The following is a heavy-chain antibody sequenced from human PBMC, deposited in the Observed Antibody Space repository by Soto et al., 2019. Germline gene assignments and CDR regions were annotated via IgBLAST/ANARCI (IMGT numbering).Heavy chain of an antibody. CDR3: AKAPKGNYYYGMEV. J-gene: IGHJ6*02. CDR2: ISGSGSST. D-gene: IGHD6-13*01. Sequence: GGSLRLSCAASGFTFSSYGMNWVRQAPGRGPEWVSGISGSGSSTYYADSVKGRFTISRDNSKKTLYLQMDSLRAEDTAIYYCAKAPKGNYYYGMEVWGQGTSVTVSS. CDR1: GFTFSSYG. V-gene: IGHV3-23*01.